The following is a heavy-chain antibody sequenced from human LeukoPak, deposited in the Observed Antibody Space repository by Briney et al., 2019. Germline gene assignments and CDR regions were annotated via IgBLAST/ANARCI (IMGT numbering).Heavy chain of an antibody. CDR3: ARGRGDDY. D-gene: IGHD3-10*01. Sequence: GGSLRLSCVASGFTFSSFWMTWVRQAPGKGLEWVANIKQDGSEKYYVDSVKGRFTISRDNAKNSVYLQMNSLRAEDTAMYYCARGRGDDYWGQGTLVTVSS. J-gene: IGHJ4*02. CDR2: IKQDGSEK. CDR1: GFTFSSFW. V-gene: IGHV3-7*01.